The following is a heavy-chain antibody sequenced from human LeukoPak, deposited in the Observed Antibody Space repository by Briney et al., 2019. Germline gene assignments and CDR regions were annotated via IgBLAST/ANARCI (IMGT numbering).Heavy chain of an antibody. V-gene: IGHV3-33*01. CDR2: IWYDGSNK. D-gene: IGHD5-12*01. CDR1: GFTFSSYG. Sequence: PGGSLRLSCAASGFTFSSYGMHWVRQAPGKGLEWVAVIWYDGSNKYYADSVKGRFTISRDNSKNTLYLQMNSLRAEDTAVYYCARDSGYDAPIAGWGQGTLVTVSS. J-gene: IGHJ4*02. CDR3: ARDSGYDAPIAG.